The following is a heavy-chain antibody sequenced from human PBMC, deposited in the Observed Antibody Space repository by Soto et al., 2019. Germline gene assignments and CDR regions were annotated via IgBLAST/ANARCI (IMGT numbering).Heavy chain of an antibody. J-gene: IGHJ6*02. Sequence: ASVKVSCKASGYTLTSYDINWVRQATGQGLEWMGWMNPNSGNTGYAQKFQGRVTMTRNTSISTAYMELSSLRSEDTAVYYCARAVQLWLRRSSYYGMDVWGQGTTVTVSS. CDR3: ARAVQLWLRRSSYYGMDV. CDR1: GYTLTSYD. CDR2: MNPNSGNT. D-gene: IGHD5-18*01. V-gene: IGHV1-8*01.